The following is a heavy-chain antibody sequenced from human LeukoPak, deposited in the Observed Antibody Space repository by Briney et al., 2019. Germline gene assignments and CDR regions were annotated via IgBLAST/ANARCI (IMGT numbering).Heavy chain of an antibody. CDR3: ARGGLTMRTFDY. J-gene: IGHJ4*02. Sequence: SETLSLTCAVYGGSFSVYYWSWIRQPPGKGLEWIGEINHSGGTNYNPSLKSRVTISVDTSKNQFSLKLSSVTAADTAVYYCARGGLTMRTFDYWGQGTLVTVSS. CDR2: INHSGGT. D-gene: IGHD4/OR15-4a*01. V-gene: IGHV4-34*01. CDR1: GGSFSVYY.